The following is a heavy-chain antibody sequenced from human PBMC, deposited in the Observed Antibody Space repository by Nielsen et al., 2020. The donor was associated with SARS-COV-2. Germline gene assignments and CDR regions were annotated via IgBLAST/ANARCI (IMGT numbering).Heavy chain of an antibody. Sequence: ASVKVSCTASGYTFTSYDINWVRQATGQGLEWMGWMNPNSGNTAYAQKFQGRVTMTRNTSISTAYMELSSLRSEDTAVYYCARGLTYGSMPDYWGQGTLVTVSS. D-gene: IGHD2/OR15-2a*01. CDR3: ARGLTYGSMPDY. CDR2: MNPNSGNT. J-gene: IGHJ4*02. V-gene: IGHV1-8*01. CDR1: GYTFTSYD.